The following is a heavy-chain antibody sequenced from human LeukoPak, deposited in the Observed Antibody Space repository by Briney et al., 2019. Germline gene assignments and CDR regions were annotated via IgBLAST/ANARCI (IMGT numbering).Heavy chain of an antibody. V-gene: IGHV1-2*06. CDR1: GYTFTGYY. CDR2: INPNSGGT. J-gene: IGHJ5*02. CDR3: ARPHTVLYNWFDP. Sequence: ASVKVSCKSSGYTFTGYYMHWVRQAPGQGLEWMGRINPNSGGTNYAQKFQGRVTMTRDKSISTAYMELSRLRSDDTAVYYCARPHTVLYNWFDPWGQGTLVTVSS. D-gene: IGHD4-11*01.